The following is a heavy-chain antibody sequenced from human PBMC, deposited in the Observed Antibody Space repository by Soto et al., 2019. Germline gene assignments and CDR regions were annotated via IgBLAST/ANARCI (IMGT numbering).Heavy chain of an antibody. V-gene: IGHV3-66*01. CDR3: ATRMTTAPY. D-gene: IGHD4-17*01. Sequence: EVQLVQSGGGLVQPGGSLRLSCAASGFTVSNNYLSWVRQAPGKGLQWVSLIYSDGGTDYAESVKGRFTISRDNSKNTLYLQMNSLKAEDTAIYYGATRMTTAPYWGHGTLVTVSS. CDR1: GFTVSNNY. J-gene: IGHJ4*01. CDR2: IYSDGGT.